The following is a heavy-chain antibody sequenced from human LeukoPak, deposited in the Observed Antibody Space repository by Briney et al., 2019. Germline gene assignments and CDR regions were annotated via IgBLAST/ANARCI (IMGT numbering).Heavy chain of an antibody. V-gene: IGHV3-9*01. CDR3: AKAPSSAYSSSSFDY. J-gene: IGHJ4*02. D-gene: IGHD6-13*01. CDR1: GFTFDDFA. CDR2: ISGSSGSK. Sequence: GGSLRLSCEASGFTFDDFAMHWVRQAPGKGLEWVSSISGSSGSKGYADSVKGRFTISRDNAKNSLYLQMNSLRPEDAALYYCAKAPSSAYSSSSFDYWGQGTLVTVSS.